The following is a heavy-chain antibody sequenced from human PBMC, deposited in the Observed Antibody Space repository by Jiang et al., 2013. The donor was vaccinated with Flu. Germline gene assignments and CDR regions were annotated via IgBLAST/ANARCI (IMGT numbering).Heavy chain of an antibody. V-gene: IGHV3-30-3*01. CDR3: ARDDVTWSTSVTHL. CDR1: GFTFSSYA. J-gene: IGHJ2*01. CDR2: ISYDGSKR. D-gene: IGHD4-17*01. Sequence: VQLLESGGGMVQPGRSLRLSCAASGFTFSSYAMHWVRQAPGKGLEWVATISYDGSKRYYADSVKGRFTISRDNSKNTLYLQMNSLRGEDTAVYYCARDDVTWSTSVTHL.